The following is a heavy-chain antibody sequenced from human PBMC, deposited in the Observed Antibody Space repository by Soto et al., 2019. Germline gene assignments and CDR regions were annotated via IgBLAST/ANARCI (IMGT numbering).Heavy chain of an antibody. V-gene: IGHV3-30-3*01. CDR2: ISNDGNRQ. D-gene: IGHD5-18*01. CDR3: ARDIYSYGFVGTLDI. CDR1: GFTFSSQA. Sequence: GGSLRLSCAASGFTFSSQAMHWVRQAPGKGLEWVAAISNDGNRQLYADSVKDRFTISRDNSRNTLDLQMNNLRTEDTGVYFCARDIYSYGFVGTLDIWGQGTMVTVSS. J-gene: IGHJ3*02.